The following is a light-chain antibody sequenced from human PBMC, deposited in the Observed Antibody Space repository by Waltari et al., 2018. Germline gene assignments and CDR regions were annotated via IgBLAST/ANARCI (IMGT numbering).Light chain of an antibody. V-gene: IGKV3D-20*01. Sequence: SRGGSGTSLAGCQREPGQSRRPLICDVFSSATGIPDRFSVSGSGTEFTLTISRLEPEDFAVYYCQQYGSSPSMYTFGQGTKLEIK. CDR2: DVF. CDR3: QQYGSSPSMYT. CDR1: RGGSGTS. J-gene: IGKJ2*01.